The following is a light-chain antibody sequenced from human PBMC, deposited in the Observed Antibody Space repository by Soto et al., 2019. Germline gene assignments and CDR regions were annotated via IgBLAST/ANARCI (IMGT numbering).Light chain of an antibody. Sequence: ETVLTQSPATLSVSPGERATFSCRASQSVTTNLAWYQQKPGQVPRLLIYGASTRATGIPARFGGSGSGTEFTLSISSLQSDDFATYYCQQYNSYPASFGQGTKVEIK. CDR1: QSVTTN. V-gene: IGKV3-15*01. J-gene: IGKJ1*01. CDR2: GAS. CDR3: QQYNSYPAS.